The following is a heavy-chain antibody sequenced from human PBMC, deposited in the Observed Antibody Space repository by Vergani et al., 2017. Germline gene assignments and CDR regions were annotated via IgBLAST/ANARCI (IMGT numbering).Heavy chain of an antibody. CDR1: GGSISSYY. CDR2: IYYSGST. J-gene: IGHJ6*02. D-gene: IGHD5-18*01. V-gene: IGHV4-59*01. CDR3: ARSHVRGYSSYYYGMDV. Sequence: QVQLQESGPGLVKPSETLSLTCIVSGGSISSYYWSWIRQPPGKGLEWIGYIYYSGSTNYNPSLKSRVTISVDTSKNQFSLKLSSVTAADTAVYYCARSHVRGYSSYYYGMDVWGQGTTVTVSS.